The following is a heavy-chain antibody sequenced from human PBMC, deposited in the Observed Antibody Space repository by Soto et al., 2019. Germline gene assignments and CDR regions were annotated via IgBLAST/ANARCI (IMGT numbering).Heavy chain of an antibody. Sequence: EVQLVESGGGLVKPGGSLRLSCAASGFTFTTYDMNWVRQAPGKGLEWVSSITTTSRYIYYADSVRGRFTISRDNDKNSLFLQMDSLRAADTAVYYGVRSGTAPMLRHTWFDPWGQGTLVTVSS. D-gene: IGHD1-1*01. CDR2: ITTTSRYI. CDR3: VRSGTAPMLRHTWFDP. J-gene: IGHJ5*02. V-gene: IGHV3-21*01. CDR1: GFTFTTYD.